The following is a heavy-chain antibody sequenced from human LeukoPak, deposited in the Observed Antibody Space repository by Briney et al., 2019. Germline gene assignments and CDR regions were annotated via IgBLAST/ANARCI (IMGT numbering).Heavy chain of an antibody. CDR3: AREGQQLTFDY. J-gene: IGHJ4*02. Sequence: GGSLRLSCAASGFTFSSHAMSWVRQAPGKGLEWVSGISGSGCTSYYADSVKGRFTISRNNSKNTLYLQMNSLRAEDTAVYYCAREGQQLTFDYWGQGTLVTVSS. V-gene: IGHV3-23*01. CDR1: GFTFSSHA. D-gene: IGHD6-13*01. CDR2: ISGSGCTS.